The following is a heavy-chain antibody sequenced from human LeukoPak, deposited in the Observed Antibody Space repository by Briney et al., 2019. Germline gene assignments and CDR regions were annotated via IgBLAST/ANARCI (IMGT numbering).Heavy chain of an antibody. CDR3: ARGGYYDSSGYPRAFDI. V-gene: IGHV3-21*01. CDR1: GFTFSSYS. J-gene: IGHJ3*02. D-gene: IGHD3-22*01. CDR2: IGTSGTYM. Sequence: PGGSLRLSCAASGFTFSSYSMNWVRQAPGMGLEWVSPIGTSGTYMYYADSLKGRFTISRDNAENSLSLQMNSLRAEDTAVYYCARGGYYDSSGYPRAFDIWGQGTMVTVSS.